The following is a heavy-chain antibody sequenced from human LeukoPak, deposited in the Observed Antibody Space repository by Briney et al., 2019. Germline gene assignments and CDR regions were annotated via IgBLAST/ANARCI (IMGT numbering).Heavy chain of an antibody. Sequence: PGGSLRLSCAASGFTFSSYEMNWVRQAPGKGLEWVSYISSSGSTIYYADSVKGRFTISRDNAKNSLFLQMNSLRAEDTALYYCARGGCTTGVCYKDYYFYYMDVWGKGTPVTVSS. CDR3: ARGGCTTGVCYKDYYFYYMDV. CDR2: ISSSGSTI. J-gene: IGHJ6*03. CDR1: GFTFSSYE. V-gene: IGHV3-48*03. D-gene: IGHD2-8*01.